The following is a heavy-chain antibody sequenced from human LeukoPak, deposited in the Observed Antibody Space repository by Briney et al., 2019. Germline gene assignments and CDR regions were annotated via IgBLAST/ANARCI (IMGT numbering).Heavy chain of an antibody. J-gene: IGHJ4*02. CDR3: ARTARSYSYDFWSGYSAD. Sequence: GGSLRLSCAASGFTFSDYYMNWIRQAPGKGLEWVSYSSSSGGSIYYADSVKGRFTISRDNAKNSLYLQMSSLRAEDTAVYYCARTARSYSYDFWSGYSADWGQGTLVTVSS. V-gene: IGHV3-11*04. D-gene: IGHD3-3*01. CDR1: GFTFSDYY. CDR2: SSSSGGSI.